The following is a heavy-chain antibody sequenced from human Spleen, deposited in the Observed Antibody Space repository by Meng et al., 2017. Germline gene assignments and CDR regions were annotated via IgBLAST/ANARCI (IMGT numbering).Heavy chain of an antibody. CDR2: INHSGST. J-gene: IGHJ4*02. Sequence: QAQAQQGGAGLLKPSEPLSLTCVVSCGSFSDYYWSWIRQPPGKGLEWIGEINHSGSTNYNPSLKSRVTISVDTSKNQFSLKLSSVTAADTAVYYCASWSRYFDWLLPDYWGQGTLVTVSS. V-gene: IGHV4-34*01. CDR1: CGSFSDYY. D-gene: IGHD3-9*01. CDR3: ASWSRYFDWLLPDY.